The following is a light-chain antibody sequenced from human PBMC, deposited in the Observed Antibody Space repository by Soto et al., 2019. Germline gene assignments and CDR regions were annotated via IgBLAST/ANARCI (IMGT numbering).Light chain of an antibody. CDR3: RQSYSTPHT. V-gene: IGKV1-39*01. Sequence: DIQMTQSPSSLSASVGDRVTITCRASQSISSYLNWYQQKPGKAPKLLIYKASSLESGVPARFSGSGFGTEFTLTISSLQPEDFATYYCRQSYSTPHTFGQGTRLEIK. CDR2: KAS. CDR1: QSISSY. J-gene: IGKJ5*01.